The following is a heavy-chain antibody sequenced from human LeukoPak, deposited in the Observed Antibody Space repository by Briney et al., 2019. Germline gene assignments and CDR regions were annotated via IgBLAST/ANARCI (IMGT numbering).Heavy chain of an antibody. CDR1: GFTFSGYE. CDR3: AKEAHYPHMGTYLVTIDS. D-gene: IGHD3-9*01. J-gene: IGHJ4*02. CDR2: ISISGTTI. V-gene: IGHV3-48*03. Sequence: GGSLRLSCTASGFTFSGYEMNWVRQAPGKGLEWLSHISISGTTIYSADAVKGRFTISRDNAKNSVYLQMNSLRAEDTALYYCAKEAHYPHMGTYLVTIDSWGQGTLVTVSS.